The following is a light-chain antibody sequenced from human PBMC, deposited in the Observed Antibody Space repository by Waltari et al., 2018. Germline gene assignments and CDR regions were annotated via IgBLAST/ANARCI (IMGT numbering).Light chain of an antibody. CDR3: QSADSSGNTYV. J-gene: IGLJ1*01. V-gene: IGLV3-25*02. CDR1: ALPKKY. Sequence: SYELTQPPSVSVSPGQTARTTCSGDALPKKYAYWYQQKPGQAPVWLIYQGSERPSGIPARFSGSSSGTTVTLTISGVQAEDEDDDYCQSADSSGNTYVFGIGTKVTVL. CDR2: QGS.